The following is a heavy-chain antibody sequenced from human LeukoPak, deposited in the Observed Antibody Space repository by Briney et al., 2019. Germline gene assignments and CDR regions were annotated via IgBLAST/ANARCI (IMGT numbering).Heavy chain of an antibody. J-gene: IGHJ4*02. V-gene: IGHV1-69*05. CDR3: AGDFYGSGSYRPAFDY. Sequence: SVKVSCKTSGGVFSDYPVSWVRLAPGQGLEWMGGIIPVSGTTTYAPKFQGRVSLSIHESAGTAYMELSDLTFEDTAIYYCAGDFYGSGSYRPAFDYWGQGTLVTVSS. CDR2: IIPVSGTT. D-gene: IGHD3-10*01. CDR1: GGVFSDYP.